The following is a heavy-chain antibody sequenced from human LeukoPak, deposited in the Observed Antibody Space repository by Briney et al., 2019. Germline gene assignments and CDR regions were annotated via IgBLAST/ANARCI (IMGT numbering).Heavy chain of an antibody. Sequence: SETLSLTCTVSGGSISSGGYYWSWIRQPPGKGLEWIGYIYHSGSTYYNPSLKSRVTISVDRSKNQFSLKLSSVTAADTAVYYCARLRRDGYKNSFDYWGQGTLVTVSS. CDR2: IYHSGST. CDR1: GGSISSGGYY. CDR3: ARLRRDGYKNSFDY. V-gene: IGHV4-30-2*01. D-gene: IGHD5-24*01. J-gene: IGHJ4*02.